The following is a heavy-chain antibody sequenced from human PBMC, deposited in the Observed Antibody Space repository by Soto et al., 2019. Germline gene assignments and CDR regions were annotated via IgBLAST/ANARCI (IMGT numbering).Heavy chain of an antibody. D-gene: IGHD2-21*02. CDR2: ISSGGGHI. CDR1: GFTFSNSA. CDR3: AKVQEFCGYNCYTVDS. V-gene: IGHV3-23*01. Sequence: EVQLLESGGGLAQPGGSLRLSCAASGFTFSNSAMSWVRQVPGKGLEWAAGISSGGGHINYADSVKGRFTISRDNFKDTLYLQMNSLRAEDTALYYCAKVQEFCGYNCYTVDSWGQGALVTVSS. J-gene: IGHJ4*02.